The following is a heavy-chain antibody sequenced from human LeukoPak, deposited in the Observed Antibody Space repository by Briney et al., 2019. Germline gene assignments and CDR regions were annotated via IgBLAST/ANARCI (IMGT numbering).Heavy chain of an antibody. J-gene: IGHJ4*02. CDR2: ISDIGSI. V-gene: IGHV4-59*08. D-gene: IGHD2/OR15-2a*01. CDR1: GGSISSYY. Sequence: SETLSLTCTVSGGSISSYYWSWIRQPPGKGLEWIAYISDIGSINYNPSLKSRVTISLDTSKNQFSLKLSSVTAADTAVYYCAGHHPRNTVDYWGQGTLVTVSS. CDR3: AGHHPRNTVDY.